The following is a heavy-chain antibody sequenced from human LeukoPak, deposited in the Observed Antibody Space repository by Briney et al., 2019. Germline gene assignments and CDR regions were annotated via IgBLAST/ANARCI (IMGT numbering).Heavy chain of an antibody. Sequence: PSETLSLTCAVSGGSISSGGYSWSWIRQPPGKGLEWIGYIYYSGSTDYNPSLKSRVTISVDTSKNQFSLKLSSVTAADTAVYYCARQHSGNYYYFDYWGQGTLVTVSS. V-gene: IGHV4-30-4*07. J-gene: IGHJ4*02. CDR1: GGSISSGGYS. CDR3: ARQHSGNYYYFDY. D-gene: IGHD3-22*01. CDR2: IYYSGST.